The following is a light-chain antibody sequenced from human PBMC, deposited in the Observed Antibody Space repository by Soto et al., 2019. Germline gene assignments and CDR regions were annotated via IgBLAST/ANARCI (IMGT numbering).Light chain of an antibody. CDR2: EVS. Sequence: QSALTQPPSASGSPGQSVTISCTGTSTDVGADNYVSWYQQHPGKAPKLMIYEVSNRPSGVSKRFSGSKSGNTASLTISGLQAADEADYYCNSYTSSSTWVFGGGTTLTVL. CDR3: NSYTSSSTWV. J-gene: IGLJ3*02. CDR1: STDVGADNY. V-gene: IGLV2-14*01.